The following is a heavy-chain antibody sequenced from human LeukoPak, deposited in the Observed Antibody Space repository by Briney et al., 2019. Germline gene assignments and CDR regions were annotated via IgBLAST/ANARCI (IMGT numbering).Heavy chain of an antibody. Sequence: GGSLRLSCAASGFTFSSYLMSWDRQAPGKGLEWVANIKQDGSEKYYVDSVKGRFTISRDNAKNSLYLQMNSLRAEDTAVYYCARTSSGWYPSYYYFDYWGQGTLVTVSS. CDR3: ARTSSGWYPSYYYFDY. J-gene: IGHJ4*02. CDR2: IKQDGSEK. D-gene: IGHD6-19*01. CDR1: GFTFSSYL. V-gene: IGHV3-7*03.